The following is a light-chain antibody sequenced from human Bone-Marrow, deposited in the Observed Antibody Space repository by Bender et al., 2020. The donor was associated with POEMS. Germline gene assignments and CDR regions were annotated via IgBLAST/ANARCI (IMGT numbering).Light chain of an antibody. J-gene: IGLJ3*02. CDR2: EDT. CDR1: NIGIKG. Sequence: SYVLTQTPSVSVAPGKTARITCGGNNIGIKGVHWYQQKSGQAPVLVISEDTKRRSGIPERFSGSSSGTMATLTISGAQVDDEADYYCFSADSTGNERLFGGGTKLTVL. V-gene: IGLV3-10*01. CDR3: FSADSTGNERL.